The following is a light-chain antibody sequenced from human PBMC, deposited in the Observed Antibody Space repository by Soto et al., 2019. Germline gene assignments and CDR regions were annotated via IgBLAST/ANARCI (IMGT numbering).Light chain of an antibody. V-gene: IGKV1-9*01. Sequence: DIQLTQSPSFLSASVGDRVTITCRASQGISSYLAWYQQKPGKAPKLLIYAASTLRSGVPLRFSGSGSGTEFTLTISSLQPEDFATYYCQQLNSYGTCGQGTKVEIK. J-gene: IGKJ1*01. CDR3: QQLNSYGT. CDR2: AAS. CDR1: QGISSY.